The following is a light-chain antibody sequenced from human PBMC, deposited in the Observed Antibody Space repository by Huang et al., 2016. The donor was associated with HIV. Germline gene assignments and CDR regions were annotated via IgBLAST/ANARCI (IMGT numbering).Light chain of an antibody. CDR2: GAS. CDR1: QGISNY. V-gene: IGKV1-27*01. Sequence: DIQMTQSPSSLSAFVGDRVTITCRASQGISNYLAWYQQTPGKVPKLLLYGASTLQSGVPSRFSGSGSGTDFTLTISSLQPEDVAVYYCQKYNSAPQTFGQGTRVEIK. J-gene: IGKJ1*01. CDR3: QKYNSAPQT.